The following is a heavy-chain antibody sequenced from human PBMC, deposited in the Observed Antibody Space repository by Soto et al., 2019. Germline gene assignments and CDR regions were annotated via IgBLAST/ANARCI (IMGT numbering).Heavy chain of an antibody. Sequence: ASVKVSCKASGFTFTSSAMHWVRQARGQRLEWIGWIVVGSGNTNYAQKFQERVTITRDMSTSTAYMELSSLRSEDTAVYYCAADDSSGGQGYWGQGTLVTVSS. CDR1: GFTFTSSA. CDR3: AADDSSGGQGY. J-gene: IGHJ4*02. CDR2: IVVGSGNT. D-gene: IGHD6-19*01. V-gene: IGHV1-58*02.